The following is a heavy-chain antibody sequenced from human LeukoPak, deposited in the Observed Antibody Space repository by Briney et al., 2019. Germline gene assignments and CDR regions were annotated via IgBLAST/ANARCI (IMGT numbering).Heavy chain of an antibody. J-gene: IGHJ4*02. V-gene: IGHV3-21*01. CDR2: ISSSSSYI. D-gene: IGHD4-11*01. CDR3: ARDSDYSTLFDY. Sequence: PGGSLRLSCAASGFTFSSYSMNWVRQAPGKGLEWVSSISSSSSYIYYADSVKGRFTISRDNAKNSLYLQMNSLRAEDTAEYYCARDSDYSTLFDYWGQGTLVTVSS. CDR1: GFTFSSYS.